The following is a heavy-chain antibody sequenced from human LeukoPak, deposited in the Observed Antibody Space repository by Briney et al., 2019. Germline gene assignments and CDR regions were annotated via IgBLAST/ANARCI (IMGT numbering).Heavy chain of an antibody. Sequence: ASVKVSCKASAGTFSSYAISWVRQAPGQGLEWMGRIIPILGIANYAQKFQGRVTITADKSTSTAYMELSSLRSEDTAVYYCARDLAYSGYDGGEVYWGQGTLVTVSS. CDR1: AGTFSSYA. CDR2: IIPILGIA. V-gene: IGHV1-69*04. CDR3: ARDLAYSGYDGGEVY. J-gene: IGHJ4*02. D-gene: IGHD5-12*01.